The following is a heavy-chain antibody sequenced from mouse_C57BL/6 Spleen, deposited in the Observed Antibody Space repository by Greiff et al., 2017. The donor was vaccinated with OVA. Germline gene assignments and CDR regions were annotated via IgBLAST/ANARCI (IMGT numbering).Heavy chain of an antibody. J-gene: IGHJ4*01. CDR3: ASPDYYGSSYGYAMDY. Sequence: EVMLVESGGGLVKPGGSLKLSCAASGFTFSSYAMSWVRQTPEKRLEWVATISDGGSYTYYPDNVKGRFTISRDNAKNNLYLQMSHLKSEDTAMYYCASPDYYGSSYGYAMDYWGQGTSVTVSS. CDR2: ISDGGSYT. D-gene: IGHD1-1*01. CDR1: GFTFSSYA. V-gene: IGHV5-4*03.